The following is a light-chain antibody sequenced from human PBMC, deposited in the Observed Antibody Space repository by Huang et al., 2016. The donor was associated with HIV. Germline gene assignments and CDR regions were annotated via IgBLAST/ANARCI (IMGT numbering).Light chain of an antibody. CDR2: GAS. CDR3: QQYDNWPPIT. Sequence: EIVMTQSPATMSVSPGDGATLSYRASQSVASNLAWYQQKPGQAPRLLIYGASTRATGIPARFSGSGSGTEFTLTISSLQSEDFAVYYCQQYDNWPPITFGQGTRLEIK. CDR1: QSVASN. J-gene: IGKJ5*01. V-gene: IGKV3-15*01.